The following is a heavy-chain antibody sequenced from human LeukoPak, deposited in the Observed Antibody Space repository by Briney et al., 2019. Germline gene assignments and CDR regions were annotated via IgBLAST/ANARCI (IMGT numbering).Heavy chain of an antibody. V-gene: IGHV6-1*01. D-gene: IGHD2/OR15-2a*01. CDR2: TYYRSRWYS. CDR1: GDSVSTNSAA. J-gene: IGHJ4*02. CDR3: ARTNVYESIDF. Sequence: SQTLSLTCAISGDSVSTNSAAWNWIRQFPSRGLEWLGRTYYRSRWYSDYGVSVKSRVTIIPDTPKNQFSLQLSSVTPEDTAMYYCARTNVYESIDFWGQGTLVTVFS.